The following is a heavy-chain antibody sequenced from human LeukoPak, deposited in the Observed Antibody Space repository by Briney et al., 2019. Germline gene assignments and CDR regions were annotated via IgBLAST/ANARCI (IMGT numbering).Heavy chain of an antibody. CDR1: GYTFTSYG. J-gene: IGHJ6*04. D-gene: IGHD4-17*01. V-gene: IGHV1-18*04. Sequence: ASVKVSCKASGYTFTSYGISWVRQAPGQGLEWMGWISAYNGNTNSAQKLQGRVTMTTDTSTSTAYMELRSLRSDDTAMYYCAREYGDKGVLDVWGKGTTVTVSS. CDR2: ISAYNGNT. CDR3: AREYGDKGVLDV.